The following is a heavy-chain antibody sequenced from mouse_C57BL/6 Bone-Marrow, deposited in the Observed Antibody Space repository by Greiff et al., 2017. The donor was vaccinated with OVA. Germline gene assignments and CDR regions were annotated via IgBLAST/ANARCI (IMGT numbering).Heavy chain of an antibody. D-gene: IGHD3-3*01. Sequence: EVQLQESGGGLVQPGGSLKLSCAASGFTFSDYGMAWVRQAPRKGPEWVAFISNLAYSIYYADTVTGRFTISRENAKNTLYLEMSSLRSEDTAMYYCARQGGPGWYFDVWGTGTTVTVSS. V-gene: IGHV5-15*01. CDR2: ISNLAYSI. CDR3: ARQGGPGWYFDV. CDR1: GFTFSDYG. J-gene: IGHJ1*03.